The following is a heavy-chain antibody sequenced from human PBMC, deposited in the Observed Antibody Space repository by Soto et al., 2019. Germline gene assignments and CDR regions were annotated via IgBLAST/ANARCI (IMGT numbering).Heavy chain of an antibody. CDR3: ARVGPAYDHAYYYYGMDV. Sequence: KVSCKASGYTFTGYYMHWVRQAPGQGLEWMGWINPNSGGTNYAQKFQGWVTMTRDTSISTAYMELSRLRSDDTAVYYCARVGPAYDHAYYYYGMDVWGQGTTVTVSS. CDR2: INPNSGGT. CDR1: GYTFTGYY. J-gene: IGHJ6*02. D-gene: IGHD5-12*01. V-gene: IGHV1-2*04.